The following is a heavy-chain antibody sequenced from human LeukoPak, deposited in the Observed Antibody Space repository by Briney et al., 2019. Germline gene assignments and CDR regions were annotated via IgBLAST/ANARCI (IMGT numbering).Heavy chain of an antibody. CDR1: SGSISSTTYY. CDR3: ARGPNTAGNYRAFDL. CDR2: IYYNGDT. V-gene: IGHV4-39*07. D-gene: IGHD4-11*01. J-gene: IGHJ3*01. Sequence: PSETLSLTCTVSSGSISSTTYYWAWIRQPPGKGLEWIGSIYYNGDTYYNPSLKSRVIISADTSKDQFSLKLTSVTAADTAAYYCARGPNTAGNYRAFDLWGQGTKVTVSS.